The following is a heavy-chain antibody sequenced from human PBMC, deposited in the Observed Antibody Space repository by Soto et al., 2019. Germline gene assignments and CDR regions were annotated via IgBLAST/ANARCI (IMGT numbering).Heavy chain of an antibody. Sequence: LRLSCAASGFTFSDYYMSWIRQAPGKGLEWVSYISSSGSTIYYADSVKGRFTISRDNAKNSLYLQMNSLRAEDTAVYYCARGGKYYGSGSLYYYYYYGMDVWGQGTTVTVSS. CDR2: ISSSGSTI. V-gene: IGHV3-11*01. CDR3: ARGGKYYGSGSLYYYYYYGMDV. D-gene: IGHD3-10*01. CDR1: GFTFSDYY. J-gene: IGHJ6*02.